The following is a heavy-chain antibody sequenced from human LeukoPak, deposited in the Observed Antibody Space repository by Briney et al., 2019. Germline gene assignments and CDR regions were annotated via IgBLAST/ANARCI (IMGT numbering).Heavy chain of an antibody. CDR1: GFTFSSYA. V-gene: IGHV3-23*01. D-gene: IGHD3-9*01. CDR2: ISGSGGST. CDR3: AKGTLRYFDWFARNFDY. J-gene: IGHJ4*02. Sequence: PGGSLRLSCAASGFTFSSYAMSWVRQAPGKGLEWVSAISGSGGSTYYADSVKGRFTISRDNSKNTLYLQMNSLRAEDTAVYYCAKGTLRYFDWFARNFDYWGQGTLVTVSS.